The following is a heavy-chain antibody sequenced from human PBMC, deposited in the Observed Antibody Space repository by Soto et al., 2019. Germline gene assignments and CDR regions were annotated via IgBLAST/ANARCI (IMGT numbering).Heavy chain of an antibody. Sequence: SETLSLTCTVSSASISSSSYTWGWIRQPPGKGLEWIGSIYYSGTTYYNPSLNSRVTVSVDTSKDQFSLKVTSVTAADTAVYYCATIPATTILTDYWGQGTLVTVSS. CDR1: SASISSSSYT. V-gene: IGHV4-39*01. CDR3: ATIPATTILTDY. CDR2: IYYSGTT. D-gene: IGHD2-2*02. J-gene: IGHJ4*02.